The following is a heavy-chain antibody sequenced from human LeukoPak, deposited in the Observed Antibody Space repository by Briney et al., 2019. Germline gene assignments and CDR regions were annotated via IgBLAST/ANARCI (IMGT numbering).Heavy chain of an antibody. V-gene: IGHV4-61*01. CDR2: IYYSGST. J-gene: IGHJ4*02. Sequence: SETLSLTCTVSGGSVSSGSYCWSWIRQPPGKGLEWIGYIYYSGSTNHNPSLSSRVTISLDTSKNQFSLMLRSLTAADTAVYYCARRYTASPGERFDYWGQGTLVTVSS. D-gene: IGHD2-2*02. CDR3: ARRYTASPGERFDY. CDR1: GGSVSSGSYC.